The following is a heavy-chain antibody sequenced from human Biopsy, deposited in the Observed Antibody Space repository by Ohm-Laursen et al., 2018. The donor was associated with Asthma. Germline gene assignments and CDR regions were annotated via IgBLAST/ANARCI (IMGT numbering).Heavy chain of an antibody. V-gene: IGHV4-39*01. CDR3: VRHQYSSSWSTFDY. Sequence: TLPLTCTVSGGSNTSSSYYWGWIRQPPGKGMEWIGRRYHSGSPYYHPSLKSRPTISVDTSKNQLSMKMSSVTAADTAVYFCVRHQYSSSWSTFDYWGQGALVTVSS. CDR1: GGSNTSSSYY. CDR2: RYHSGSP. D-gene: IGHD3-22*01. J-gene: IGHJ4*02.